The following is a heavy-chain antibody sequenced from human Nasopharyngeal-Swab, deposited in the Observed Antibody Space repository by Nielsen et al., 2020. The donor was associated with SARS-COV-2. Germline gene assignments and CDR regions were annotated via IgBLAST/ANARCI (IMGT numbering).Heavy chain of an antibody. CDR1: GFTFSSYD. D-gene: IGHD3-22*01. J-gene: IGHJ3*02. V-gene: IGHV3-13*01. CDR3: ARETMIARGWDAFDI. Sequence: GESLKISCAASGFTFSSYDMHWVRQVTGKGLEWVSTINIAGDTNYAGSVKGRFTISRENAKNSLYLQMNSLRAEDTAVYYCARETMIARGWDAFDIWGQGAMVTVSS. CDR2: INIAGDT.